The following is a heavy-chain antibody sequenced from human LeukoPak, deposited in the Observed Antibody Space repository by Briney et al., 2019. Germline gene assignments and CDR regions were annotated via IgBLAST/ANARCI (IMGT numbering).Heavy chain of an antibody. Sequence: GGSLRLSCAASGFTFSSYGMHWVRQAPGKGLEWVTFIPYDGNNKYYADSVKGRFTISRDNSKNTLYLQMNSLRAEDTAVYYCARSPIEATQLEYFHHWGQGTLVTVSS. CDR1: GFTFSSYG. V-gene: IGHV3-30*02. CDR2: IPYDGNNK. CDR3: ARSPIEATQLEYFHH. J-gene: IGHJ1*01. D-gene: IGHD5-12*01.